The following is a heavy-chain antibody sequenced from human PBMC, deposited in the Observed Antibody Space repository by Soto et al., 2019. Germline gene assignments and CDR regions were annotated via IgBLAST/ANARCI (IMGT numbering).Heavy chain of an antibody. CDR3: AKAGRDIWFGELLSY. Sequence: EVQLLESGGGLVQPGGSLRLSCAASGFTFSSYAMSWVRQAPGKGLEWVSAISGSGGSTYYADSVKGWFTISRDNSKNTLYLQMNSLRAEDTAVYYCAKAGRDIWFGELLSYWGQGTLVTVSS. D-gene: IGHD3-10*01. V-gene: IGHV3-23*01. CDR1: GFTFSSYA. CDR2: ISGSGGST. J-gene: IGHJ4*02.